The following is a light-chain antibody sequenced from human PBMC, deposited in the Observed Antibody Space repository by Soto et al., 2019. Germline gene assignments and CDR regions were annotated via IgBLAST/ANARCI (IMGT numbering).Light chain of an antibody. CDR1: QSISSW. Sequence: DIQMTQSPSTLSASVGDRVTITCRASQSISSWLAWYQQKPGKAPKLLIYKASSLESGVPSRFSGSGSGTXXXXXXXXXXXDDFATYYXXXLGTFXXGTKXEXX. J-gene: IGKJ1*01. V-gene: IGKV1-5*03. CDR2: KAS. CDR3: XXLGT.